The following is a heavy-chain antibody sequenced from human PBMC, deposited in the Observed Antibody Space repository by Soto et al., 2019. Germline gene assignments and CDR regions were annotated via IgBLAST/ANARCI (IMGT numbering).Heavy chain of an antibody. Sequence: QVQLVESGGGVVQPGRSLRLSCAASGFTFSSYGMHWVRQAPGKGLEWVAVIWYDGSNKYYADSVKGRFTISRDNSKNTLYLQMNSLRAEDTAVYYCASEGYGDYEVDYWGQGTLVTVSS. D-gene: IGHD4-17*01. CDR2: IWYDGSNK. CDR1: GFTFSSYG. V-gene: IGHV3-33*01. CDR3: ASEGYGDYEVDY. J-gene: IGHJ4*02.